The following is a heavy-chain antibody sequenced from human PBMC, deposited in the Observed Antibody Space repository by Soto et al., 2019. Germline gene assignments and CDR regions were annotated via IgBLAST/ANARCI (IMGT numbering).Heavy chain of an antibody. Sequence: SETLSLTCTVSVGPITRYFWTWIRQPPGKGLEWIGNIYYSGSTNYSPSLKSRVTISVDTSRNQFSLKLSSVTAADTAVYYCAREGASTPPDYWGQGTLVTVSS. D-gene: IGHD3-16*01. CDR1: VGPITRYF. CDR3: AREGASTPPDY. J-gene: IGHJ4*02. CDR2: IYYSGST. V-gene: IGHV4-59*01.